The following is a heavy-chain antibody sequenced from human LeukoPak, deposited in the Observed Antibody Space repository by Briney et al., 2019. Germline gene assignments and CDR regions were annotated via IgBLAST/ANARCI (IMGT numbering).Heavy chain of an antibody. Sequence: GGSLRLSCAASGFTFSDYYMGWIRQAPGKGLEWVSYISSSGSTIYYADSVKGRFTISRDNAKNSLYLQMNSLRAEDTAVYYCAKDARIAAAGGRLDYWGQGTLVTVSS. CDR2: ISSSGSTI. CDR3: AKDARIAAAGGRLDY. CDR1: GFTFSDYY. V-gene: IGHV3-11*01. J-gene: IGHJ4*02. D-gene: IGHD6-13*01.